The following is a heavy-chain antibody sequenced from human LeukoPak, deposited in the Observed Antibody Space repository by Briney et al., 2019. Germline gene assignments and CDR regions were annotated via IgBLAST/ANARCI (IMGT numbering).Heavy chain of an antibody. J-gene: IGHJ4*02. V-gene: IGHV3-23*01. Sequence: GGSLRLSCADSGFTFSNTYAMSWVRQAPGKGLEWDSSISGGGTRNYDYADSVKGRFAISRDNSKNTLFLQMDSLRAEDTAVYYCAKDFWSGYRDPHFDYWGLGTLVTVSS. CDR3: AKDFWSGYRDPHFDY. D-gene: IGHD3-3*01. CDR2: ISGGGTRN. CDR1: GFTFSNTYA.